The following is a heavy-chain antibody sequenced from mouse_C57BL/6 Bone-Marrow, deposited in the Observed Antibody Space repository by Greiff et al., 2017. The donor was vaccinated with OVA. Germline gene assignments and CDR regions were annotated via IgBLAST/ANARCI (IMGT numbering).Heavy chain of an antibody. CDR3: ARGDWDYFDY. V-gene: IGHV1-61*01. CDR2: IYPSDSET. Sequence: QVQLQQPGAELVRPGSSVKLSCKASGYTFTSYWMDWVKQRPGQGLEWIGNIYPSDSETHYNQKFKDKATLTVDKSSSTDYMQLSSLTSEDSAVYYCARGDWDYFDYWGQGTTLTVSS. CDR1: GYTFTSYW. D-gene: IGHD4-1*01. J-gene: IGHJ2*01.